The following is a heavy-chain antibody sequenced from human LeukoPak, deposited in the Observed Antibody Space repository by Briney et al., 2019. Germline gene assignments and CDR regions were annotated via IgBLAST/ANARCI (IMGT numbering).Heavy chain of an antibody. CDR2: ISGSGDNT. J-gene: IGHJ4*02. Sequence: GGCLRLSCAASGFTFSNYAMSWVRQAPGKGLEWDSAISGSGDNTYYADSVKGRFTISRDNSKNTLSLQMNSLRAEDTAVYYCAKDPRGDCSGGSCHYLQYWGQGTLVTVSS. CDR1: GFTFSNYA. V-gene: IGHV3-23*01. D-gene: IGHD2-15*01. CDR3: AKDPRGDCSGGSCHYLQY.